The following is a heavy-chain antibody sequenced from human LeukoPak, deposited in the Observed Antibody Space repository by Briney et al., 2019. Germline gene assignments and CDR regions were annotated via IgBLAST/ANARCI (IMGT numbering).Heavy chain of an antibody. D-gene: IGHD2-2*01. CDR3: ARGYCSSISCYVDY. CDR2: ISGSGDNT. J-gene: IGHJ4*02. Sequence: GGPLRLSCAAPGFPFYTYAMTWVRQAPGKGLEWVPSISGSGDNTYYADSVKGRFTISRDISKNTLYLQMNSLRAEDTAVYYCARGYCSSISCYVDYWGQGTLVTVSS. V-gene: IGHV3-23*01. CDR1: GFPFYTYA.